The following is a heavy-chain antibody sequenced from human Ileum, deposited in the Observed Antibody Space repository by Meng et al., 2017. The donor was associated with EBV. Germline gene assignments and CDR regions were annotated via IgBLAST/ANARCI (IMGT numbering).Heavy chain of an antibody. J-gene: IGHJ4*02. V-gene: IGHV4-39*07. CDR3: VSAYDYGDYEAFAY. Sequence: HLELQESGPGLVRPSETLSLPCSVSGDSMSSSNYYWGWIRQSPGKALECIGTIFYRGNTFYNPSLKTRLTISVDTSKNEFSLNLKSVTAADTAVYYCVSAYDYGDYEAFAYWGLGSLVTVSS. CDR2: IFYRGNT. D-gene: IGHD4-17*01. CDR1: GDSMSSSNYY.